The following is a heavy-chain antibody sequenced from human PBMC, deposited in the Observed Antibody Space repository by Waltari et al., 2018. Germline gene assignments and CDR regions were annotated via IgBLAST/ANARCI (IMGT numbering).Heavy chain of an antibody. Sequence: QVQLVQSGAEVTKPGSSVKFSCKASGGTLSSYAISRVRTAPGQGLEWMGGIIPIFGTDNYEQKFQGRVTITADESTSTAYMELSSLRSEDTAVYYCGLGYCSSTSCYNWFDPWGQGTLVTVSS. J-gene: IGHJ5*02. CDR1: GGTLSSYA. D-gene: IGHD2-2*01. V-gene: IGHV1-69*01. CDR3: GLGYCSSTSCYNWFDP. CDR2: IIPIFGTD.